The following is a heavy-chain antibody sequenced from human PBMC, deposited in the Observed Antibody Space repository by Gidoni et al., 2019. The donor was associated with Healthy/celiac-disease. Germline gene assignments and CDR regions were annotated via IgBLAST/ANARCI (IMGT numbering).Heavy chain of an antibody. CDR3: AHRRSWGIVATKGGGPFDY. D-gene: IGHD5-12*01. CDR1: GFSLSTSGVG. Sequence: QITLKESGPTLVKPTQTLTLTCTFSGFSLSTSGVGVGWIRQPPGKALEWLALIYWDDDKRYSPSLKSRLTITKNTSKIQVVLTMTNMDPVDTATYYCAHRRSWGIVATKGGGPFDYWGQGTLVTVSS. CDR2: IYWDDDK. V-gene: IGHV2-5*02. J-gene: IGHJ4*02.